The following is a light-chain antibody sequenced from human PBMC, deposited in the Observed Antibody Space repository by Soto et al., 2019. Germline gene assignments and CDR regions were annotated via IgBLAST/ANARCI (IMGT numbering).Light chain of an antibody. J-gene: IGKJ1*01. CDR1: QALSNY. Sequence: DIQLTQSRSVLSASVGDTVTITGRASQALSNYLAWYQQKPGKAPDLLIYSASTLQSGVPSRFSGSGSETEFSLTTRALQPEDFATYYCQQYETYLKTFGQGTKVDIK. CDR2: SAS. V-gene: IGKV1-9*01. CDR3: QQYETYLKT.